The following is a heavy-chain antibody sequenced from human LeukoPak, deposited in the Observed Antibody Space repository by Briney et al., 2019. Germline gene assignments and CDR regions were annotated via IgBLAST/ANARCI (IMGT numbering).Heavy chain of an antibody. CDR2: IIPIFGTA. CDR1: GYTFTNYT. J-gene: IGHJ6*02. V-gene: IGHV1-69*13. Sequence: ASVKVSCKASGYTFTNYTINWVRLAPGQGLEWMGGIIPIFGTANYAQKFQGRVTITADESTSTAYMELSSLRSEDTAVYYCARDLYGSGSYYYYYGMDVWGQGTTVTVSS. D-gene: IGHD3-10*01. CDR3: ARDLYGSGSYYYYYGMDV.